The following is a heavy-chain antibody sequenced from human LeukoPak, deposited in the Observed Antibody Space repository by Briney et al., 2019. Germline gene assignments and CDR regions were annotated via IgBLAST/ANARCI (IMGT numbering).Heavy chain of an antibody. CDR2: INKDGSEK. D-gene: IGHD2-15*01. Sequence: PGGSLRLSCVASGFTFSSYWMSWVRQAPGKGLEWVANINKDGSEKYYLDSVKGRFTISRDNAVDSLHLQMNSLRAEDTAVYYCARRYCSGGSCYSVDYWGQGTLVTVSS. J-gene: IGHJ4*02. CDR3: ARRYCSGGSCYSVDY. V-gene: IGHV3-7*01. CDR1: GFTFSSYW.